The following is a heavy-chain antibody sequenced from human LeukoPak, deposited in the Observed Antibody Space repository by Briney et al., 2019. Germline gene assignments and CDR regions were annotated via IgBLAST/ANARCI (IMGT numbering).Heavy chain of an antibody. CDR3: ATKWLTTIFDY. Sequence: GGSLRLSCAASGFTFSSYAMSWVRQAPGKGLEWVPAISGSGGSTYYADSVKGRFTIFRDNSKNTLYLQMNSLRAEVTAVYYCATKWLTTIFDYWGQGTLVTVSS. CDR1: GFTFSSYA. V-gene: IGHV3-23*01. CDR2: ISGSGGST. J-gene: IGHJ4*02. D-gene: IGHD6-19*01.